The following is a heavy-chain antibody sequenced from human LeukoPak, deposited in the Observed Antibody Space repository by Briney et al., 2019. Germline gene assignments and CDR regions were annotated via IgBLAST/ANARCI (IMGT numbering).Heavy chain of an antibody. J-gene: IGHJ4*02. CDR3: AKCYYGSGSPPHY. D-gene: IGHD3-10*01. CDR1: GFTFSSYG. CDR2: ISYDGSNK. V-gene: IGHV3-30*18. Sequence: GGSLRLSCAASGFTFSSYGMHWVRQAPGKGLEWVAVISYDGSNKYYADSVKGRFTIPRDNSKNTLYLQMNSLRAEDTAVYYCAKCYYGSGSPPHYWGQGTLVTVSS.